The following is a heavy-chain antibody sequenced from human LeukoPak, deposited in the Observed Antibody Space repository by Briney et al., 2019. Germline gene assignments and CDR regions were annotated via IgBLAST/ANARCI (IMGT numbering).Heavy chain of an antibody. D-gene: IGHD3-22*01. Sequence: GGSLRLSCAASGFTFSSYAMHWVRQAPGKGLESVSAISSNGGSTYYANSVKDRFTISRDNSKNTLYLQMGSLRAEDMAVYYCARGQPGGNYDSSGYYFDYWGQGTLVTVSS. V-gene: IGHV3-64*01. CDR3: ARGQPGGNYDSSGYYFDY. CDR1: GFTFSSYA. J-gene: IGHJ4*02. CDR2: ISSNGGST.